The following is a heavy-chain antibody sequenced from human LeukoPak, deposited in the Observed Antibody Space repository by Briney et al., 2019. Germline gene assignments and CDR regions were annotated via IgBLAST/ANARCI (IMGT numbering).Heavy chain of an antibody. Sequence: GGSLRLSCAVPGFIVSLNYMSWVRQAPGKGLEWVSIIYSGGDTYYADSVKGRFTISRDNSNNTLYLQMNSLRAEDTGVYYCARDRRYSSSWYFWNWGQGALVTVSS. V-gene: IGHV3-53*01. D-gene: IGHD6-13*01. CDR2: IYSGGDT. CDR1: GFIVSLNY. J-gene: IGHJ4*02. CDR3: ARDRRYSSSWYFWN.